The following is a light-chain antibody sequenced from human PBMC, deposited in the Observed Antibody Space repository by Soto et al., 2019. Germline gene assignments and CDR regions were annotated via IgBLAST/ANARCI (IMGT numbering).Light chain of an antibody. V-gene: IGKV3-11*01. CDR1: QSFSSY. Sequence: EIVLTQSPATLSLSPGERATLSCRASQSFSSYLAWYQQKPGQAPRLLIYDASKRATGIPARFSGRGSGTDFTLTISCLEPEDFAVYYCQQRSNWPPVITFGQGTRLEMK. CDR3: QQRSNWPPVIT. J-gene: IGKJ5*01. CDR2: DAS.